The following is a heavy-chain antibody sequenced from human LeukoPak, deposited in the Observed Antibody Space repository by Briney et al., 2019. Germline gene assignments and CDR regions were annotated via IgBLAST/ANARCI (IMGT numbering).Heavy chain of an antibody. CDR2: ISWDGGST. J-gene: IGHJ6*02. D-gene: IGHD5-12*01. V-gene: IGHV3-43*01. CDR1: GFTFDDYT. Sequence: GGSLRLSCAASGFTFDDYTMHWVRQAPGKGLEWVSLISWDGGSTYYADSVKGRFTISRDNSKNSLYLQMNSLRTEETALYYCAKDIVEMATTKRYYGMDVWGQGTTVTVSS. CDR3: AKDIVEMATTKRYYGMDV.